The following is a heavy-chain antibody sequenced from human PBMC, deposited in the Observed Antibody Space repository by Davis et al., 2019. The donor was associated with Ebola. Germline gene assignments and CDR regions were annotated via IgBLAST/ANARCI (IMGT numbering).Heavy chain of an antibody. CDR1: GYTFTGYY. CDR2: INAGNGNT. CDR3: AREGGDYTLDYYYGMDV. V-gene: IGHV1/OR15-3*02. J-gene: IGHJ6*02. Sequence: ASVKVSCKASGYTFTGYYMHWVRQAPGQGLEWMGWINAGNGNTKYSQKFQGRVTITRDTSTSTVYMELSSLRSEDTAVYYCAREGGDYTLDYYYGMDVWGQGTTVTVSS. D-gene: IGHD4-17*01.